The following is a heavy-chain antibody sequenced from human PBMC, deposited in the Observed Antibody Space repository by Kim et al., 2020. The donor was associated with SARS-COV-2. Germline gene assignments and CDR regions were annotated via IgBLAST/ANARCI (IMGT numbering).Heavy chain of an antibody. Sequence: GESLKISCKGSGYSFTSYWISWVRQMPGKGLEWMGRIDPSDSYTNYSPSFQGHVTISADKSISTAYLQWSSLKASDTAMYYCARLNAHKKVTPGYVDVWGQGTTVTVSS. J-gene: IGHJ6*02. CDR3: ARLNAHKKVTPGYVDV. D-gene: IGHD3-16*01. CDR1: GYSFTSYW. CDR2: IDPSDSYT. V-gene: IGHV5-10-1*01.